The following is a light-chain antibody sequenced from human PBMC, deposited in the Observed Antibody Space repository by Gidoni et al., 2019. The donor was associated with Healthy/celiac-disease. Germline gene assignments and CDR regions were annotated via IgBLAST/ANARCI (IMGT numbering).Light chain of an antibody. V-gene: IGLV1-40*01. J-gene: IGLJ2*01. CDR3: QSYDSSLIGSGVV. Sequence: QSVLTQPTSVSGAPGQRVTISRTGRSSNIGAGSDVTCYQQLPGTAPKLLIYGNSNRPSGVPDRFSGSKSGTAASLAITGLQAEDEADYYCQSYDSSLIGSGVVFGGGTKLTVL. CDR2: GNS. CDR1: SSNIGAGSD.